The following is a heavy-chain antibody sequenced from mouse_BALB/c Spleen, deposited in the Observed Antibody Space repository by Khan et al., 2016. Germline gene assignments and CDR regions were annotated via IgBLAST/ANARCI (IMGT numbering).Heavy chain of an antibody. CDR2: IYPGDGDT. CDR3: ASEGYGYDTFAY. CDR1: GYAFSSYW. D-gene: IGHD2-2*01. J-gene: IGHJ3*01. Sequence: QVQLQQSGAELVRPGSSVKISCKASGYAFSSYWMNWVKQRPGQGLEWIGQIYPGDGDTNYNGKFKGKATLTADKSSSTAYMQLSSLTSEDSAVYFCASEGYGYDTFAYWGQGTLVPVSA. V-gene: IGHV1-80*01.